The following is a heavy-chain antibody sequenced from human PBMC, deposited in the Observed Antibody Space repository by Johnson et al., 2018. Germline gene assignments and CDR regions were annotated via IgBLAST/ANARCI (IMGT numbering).Heavy chain of an antibody. CDR2: VSYDEKSK. D-gene: IGHD6-19*01. CDR1: GFTFSSYA. Sequence: QLLESGGGVVQPGRSLRLSCAVSGFTFSSYAMHWVRQAPGKGLEWVAVVSYDEKSKYYADSVKGRFTISRDNSKNTLYLQMNSLRDEDTAVYYCARREWLGAGTSAFDIWGQGTVVTISS. J-gene: IGHJ3*02. V-gene: IGHV3-30*04. CDR3: ARREWLGAGTSAFDI.